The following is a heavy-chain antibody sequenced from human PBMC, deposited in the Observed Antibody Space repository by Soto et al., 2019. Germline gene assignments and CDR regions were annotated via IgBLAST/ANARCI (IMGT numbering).Heavy chain of an antibody. D-gene: IGHD6-25*01. CDR1: GGTFSSYA. Sequence: SVKVSCKASGGTFSSYAISWVRQAPGQGLEWMGGIIPIFGTANYAQKFQGRVTITADESTSTAYMELSSLRSEDTAVYYCAKISVSGAPDDYWGQGTLVTVSS. J-gene: IGHJ4*02. CDR2: IIPIFGTA. V-gene: IGHV1-69*13. CDR3: AKISVSGAPDDY.